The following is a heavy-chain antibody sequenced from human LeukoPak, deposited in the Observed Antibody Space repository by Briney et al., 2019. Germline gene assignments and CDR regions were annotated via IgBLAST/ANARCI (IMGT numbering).Heavy chain of an antibody. J-gene: IGHJ3*02. CDR1: GYRFISYW. Sequence: VASLKIPSKGSGYRFISYWNSRVSQMPAKSLQGLSGIDNHDSYTNYSPSFQGHVTISADKSISPAYLQWSSLKASETAMDYCASPNYYGTGSYLDGAFDIWGQGTMVSVSS. CDR3: ASPNYYGTGSYLDGAFDI. CDR2: IDNHDSYT. V-gene: IGHV5-10-1*01. D-gene: IGHD3-10*01.